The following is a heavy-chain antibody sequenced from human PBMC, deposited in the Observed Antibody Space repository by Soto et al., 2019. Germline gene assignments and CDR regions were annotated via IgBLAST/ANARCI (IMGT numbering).Heavy chain of an antibody. V-gene: IGHV3-23*01. CDR1: GFTFSNFG. CDR2: LTGNGGTT. Sequence: EVKLWESGGGLVLPGGSLRLSCEASGFTFSNFGMSWVRQAPGKGLEWVSGLTGNGGTTYYADSVKGRFTISRDNSTNTLSLQMKSLRVDDTAVYYCARGGQYQQPYPCDCWGQGTLVTVSS. D-gene: IGHD2-2*01. CDR3: ARGGQYQQPYPCDC. J-gene: IGHJ4*02.